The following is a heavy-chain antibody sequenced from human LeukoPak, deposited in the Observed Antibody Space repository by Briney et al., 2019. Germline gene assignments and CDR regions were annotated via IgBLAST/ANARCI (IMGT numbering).Heavy chain of an antibody. V-gene: IGHV4-59*01. CDR3: ARGPRYSSSWYDY. Sequence: SETLSLTCTVPGGSISSYYWSWIRQPPGKGLEWIGYIYYSGSTNYNPSLKSRVTISVDTSKNQFSLKLSSVTAADTAVYYCARGPRYSSSWYDYWGQGTLVTVSS. D-gene: IGHD6-13*01. CDR2: IYYSGST. CDR1: GGSISSYY. J-gene: IGHJ4*02.